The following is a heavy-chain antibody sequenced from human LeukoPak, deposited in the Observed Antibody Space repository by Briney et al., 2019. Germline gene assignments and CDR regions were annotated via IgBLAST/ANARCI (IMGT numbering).Heavy chain of an antibody. V-gene: IGHV3-20*04. CDR3: ARLKLMVAPDY. Sequence: GGSLRLSCAASGFTFDDYGMSWVRQAPGKGLEWVAGINWNGGSTGYADSVKGRFTISRDNAKNSLYLQMNSLTAEDTALYYCARLKLMVAPDYWGQGTLVTVSS. D-gene: IGHD2-8*01. J-gene: IGHJ4*02. CDR2: INWNGGST. CDR1: GFTFDDYG.